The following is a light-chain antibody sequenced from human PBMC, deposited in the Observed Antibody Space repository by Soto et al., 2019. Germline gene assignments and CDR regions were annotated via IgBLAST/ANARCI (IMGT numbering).Light chain of an antibody. J-gene: IGLJ3*02. CDR3: SSFGGGNKVL. CDR2: EVS. Sequence: QSALTQPPSASGSPGQSVTISCTGTSSDVGGYNFVSWYQQHPGKVPKTMIYEVSKRPSGVPDRFSGSKSGNTASLTVSGLDAEDEADYYCSSFGGGNKVLFGGGTKLTVL. V-gene: IGLV2-8*01. CDR1: SSDVGGYNF.